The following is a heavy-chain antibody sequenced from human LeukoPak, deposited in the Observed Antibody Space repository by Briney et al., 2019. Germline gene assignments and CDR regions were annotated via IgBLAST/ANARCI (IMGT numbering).Heavy chain of an antibody. CDR2: IYYSGST. J-gene: IGHJ5*02. CDR3: ARDYCSGGSCYRARNWFDP. D-gene: IGHD2-15*01. Sequence: SETLSLTCTVSGGSISSGNYYWGWIRQPPGKGLEWIGSIYYSGSTYYNPSLKSRVTISEDTSKNQFSLKLSSVTAADTAVYYCARDYCSGGSCYRARNWFDPWGQGTLVTVSS. CDR1: GGSISSGNYY. V-gene: IGHV4-39*02.